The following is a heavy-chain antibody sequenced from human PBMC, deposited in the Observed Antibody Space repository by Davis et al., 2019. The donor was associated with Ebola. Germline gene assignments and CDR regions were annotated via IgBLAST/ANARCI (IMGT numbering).Heavy chain of an antibody. CDR3: ARDHFFAFDF. Sequence: GESLKISCAASGFVFSDFSMNWVRQAPVKGLEWITYITKGSDAIHYADAVKGRFTVSRDNAKNSVFLQMSSLRDEDSAVYYCARDHFFAFDFWSQGVHVSVSS. J-gene: IGHJ4*02. CDR2: ITKGSDAI. V-gene: IGHV3-48*02. CDR1: GFVFSDFS. D-gene: IGHD3/OR15-3a*01.